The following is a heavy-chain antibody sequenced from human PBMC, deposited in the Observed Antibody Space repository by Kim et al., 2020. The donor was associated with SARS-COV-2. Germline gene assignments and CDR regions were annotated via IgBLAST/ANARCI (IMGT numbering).Heavy chain of an antibody. V-gene: IGHV1-24*01. CDR3: ATSPPIWFGEFHYYYGMDV. J-gene: IGHJ6*02. Sequence: ASVKVSCKVSGYTLTELSMHWVRQAPGKGLEWMGGFDPEDGETIYAQKFQGRVTMTEDTSTDTAYMELSSLRSEDTAVYYCATSPPIWFGEFHYYYGMDVWGQGTTVTVSS. CDR1: GYTLTELS. D-gene: IGHD3-10*01. CDR2: FDPEDGET.